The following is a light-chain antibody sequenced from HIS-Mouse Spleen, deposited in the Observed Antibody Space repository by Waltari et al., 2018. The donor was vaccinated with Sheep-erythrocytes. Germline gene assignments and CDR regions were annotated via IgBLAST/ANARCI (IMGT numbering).Light chain of an antibody. CDR3: SSYAGSNNWV. Sequence: QSALTQPPSASGSPGQSVTISCTGTSSDVGGYNYVSLYQQHPGKAPKLMIYEVSQRPSGVPDRFSGSKSGNTASLTVSGLQAEDEADYYCSSYAGSNNWVFGGGTKLTVL. J-gene: IGLJ3*02. CDR1: SSDVGGYNY. CDR2: EVS. V-gene: IGLV2-8*01.